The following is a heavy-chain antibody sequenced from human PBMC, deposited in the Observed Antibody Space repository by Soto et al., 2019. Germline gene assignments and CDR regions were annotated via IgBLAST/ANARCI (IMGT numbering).Heavy chain of an antibody. CDR1: GGSISSGDYY. CDR2: IYYSGST. D-gene: IGHD3-10*01. Sequence: SETLSLTCTVSGGSISSGDYYWSWIRQPPGKGLEWIGYIYYSGSTYYNPSLKSRVTISVDTSKNQFSLKLSSVTAADTAVYYCARDARDYYGSGSLDPWGQGALVTVSS. CDR3: ARDARDYYGSGSLDP. V-gene: IGHV4-30-4*01. J-gene: IGHJ5*02.